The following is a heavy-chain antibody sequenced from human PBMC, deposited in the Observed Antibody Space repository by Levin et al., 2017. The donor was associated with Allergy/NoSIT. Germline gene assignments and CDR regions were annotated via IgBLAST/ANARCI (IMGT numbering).Heavy chain of an antibody. CDR1: GFSSRNYV. D-gene: IGHD6-19*01. CDR2: VGETGDKT. CDR3: VKDHRVPVAPFACMDV. Sequence: GGSLRLSCAASGFSSRNYVMSWVRQAPGKGLEWVSSVGETGDKTYYADSVRGRFTVFRDNSKNTLFLQMTSLTADDPAIFYCVKDHRVPVAPFACMDVWGHGT. V-gene: IGHV3-23*01. J-gene: IGHJ6*02.